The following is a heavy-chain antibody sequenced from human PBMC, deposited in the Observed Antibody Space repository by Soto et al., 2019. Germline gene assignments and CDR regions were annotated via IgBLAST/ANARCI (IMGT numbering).Heavy chain of an antibody. J-gene: IGHJ5*02. CDR3: ARRTDTAMITNWFDP. CDR2: INHSGST. V-gene: IGHV4-34*01. D-gene: IGHD5-18*01. Sequence: PSETLSLTCAVYGGSLSNYYWNWIRQPPGKGLEWIGEINHSGSTNYNPSLKSRVTISVDTSKNQFSLKLSSVTAADTAVYYCARRTDTAMITNWFDPWGQGTLVTVSS. CDR1: GGSLSNYY.